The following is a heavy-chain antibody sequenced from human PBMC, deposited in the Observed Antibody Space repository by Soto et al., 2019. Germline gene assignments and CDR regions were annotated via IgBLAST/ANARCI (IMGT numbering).Heavy chain of an antibody. CDR1: VRSLSGYY. V-gene: IGHV4-34*01. Sequence: PSETLSLTCAVYVRSLSGYYWSWIRQPPGKGLEWIGEINHIGSTNYNPSLKSRVTISVDTSKNQFSLKLSSVTAADTAVYYCARGWGTTVTYYYYYYGMDVWGQGTTVTVSS. D-gene: IGHD4-17*01. CDR2: INHIGST. CDR3: ARGWGTTVTYYYYYYGMDV. J-gene: IGHJ6*02.